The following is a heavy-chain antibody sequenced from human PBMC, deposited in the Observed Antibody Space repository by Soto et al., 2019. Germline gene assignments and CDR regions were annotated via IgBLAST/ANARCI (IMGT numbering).Heavy chain of an antibody. D-gene: IGHD5-18*01. CDR2: IIPIFGTA. CDR1: GGTFSSYA. Sequence: QVQLVQSGAEVKKPGSSVKVSCKASGGTFSSYAISWVRQAPGQGLEWMGGIIPIFGTAHYAQKFQGRVPITAXXSXSXXYMELSSLRSEDTAVYYCARDKSAGYSYGTAPFDYWGQGTLVTVSS. V-gene: IGHV1-69*12. J-gene: IGHJ4*02. CDR3: ARDKSAGYSYGTAPFDY.